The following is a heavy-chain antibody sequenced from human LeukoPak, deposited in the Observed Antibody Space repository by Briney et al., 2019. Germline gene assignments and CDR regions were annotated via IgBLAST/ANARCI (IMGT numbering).Heavy chain of an antibody. CDR2: IRYDGSNK. J-gene: IGHJ4*02. V-gene: IGHV3-30*02. D-gene: IGHD6-13*01. Sequence: GGSLRLSCAASGFTFSSYGMHWVRQAPGKGLEWVAFIRYDGSNKYYADSVKGRFTISRDNSKNTLYLQMNSLRAEDTAVYYCQASIAAVGNFDYWGQGTLVTVSS. CDR3: QASIAAVGNFDY. CDR1: GFTFSSYG.